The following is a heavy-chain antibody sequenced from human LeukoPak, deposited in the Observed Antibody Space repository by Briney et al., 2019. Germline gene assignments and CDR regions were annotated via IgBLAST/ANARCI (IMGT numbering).Heavy chain of an antibody. Sequence: SVKVSCKASGGTFSSNGVSWVRQAPGQGLQWMGRIIPRFGTANYAQKFQGRVTITTDESTTTVYMELSSLRSEDTAVYFCARGVPWGGAFDIWGQGTMVTVSS. CDR3: ARGVPWGGAFDI. CDR2: IIPRFGTA. CDR1: GGTFSSNG. V-gene: IGHV1-69*05. D-gene: IGHD7-27*01. J-gene: IGHJ3*02.